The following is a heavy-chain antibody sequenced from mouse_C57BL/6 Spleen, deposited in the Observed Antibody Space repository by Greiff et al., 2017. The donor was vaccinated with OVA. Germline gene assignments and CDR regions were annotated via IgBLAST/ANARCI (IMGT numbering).Heavy chain of an antibody. CDR2: IYPGDGDT. J-gene: IGHJ4*01. V-gene: IGHV1-82*01. CDR3: ARRMITTAMDY. CDR1: GYAFSSSW. D-gene: IGHD2-4*01. Sequence: QVQLQQSGPELVKPGASVKISCKASGYAFSSSWMNWVKQRPGKGLEWIGRIYPGDGDTNYNGKFKGKATLTADKSSSTAYMQLSSLTSEDSAVYYCARRMITTAMDYWGQGTSVTVSS.